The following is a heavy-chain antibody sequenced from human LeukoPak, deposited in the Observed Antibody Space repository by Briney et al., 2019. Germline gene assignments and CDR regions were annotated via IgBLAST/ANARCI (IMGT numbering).Heavy chain of an antibody. CDR1: GGSITTKNW. Sequence: PSETLSLTCAVSGGSITTKNWWIWVRQPPGRGLEWIGEIYHTGSTNYHPSLKSRLTISRDKSKNQFSLKLSSVTAADTAVYYCTREPVPWGQGTLVTVSS. V-gene: IGHV4-4*02. J-gene: IGHJ4*02. D-gene: IGHD6-19*01. CDR3: TREPVP. CDR2: IYHTGST.